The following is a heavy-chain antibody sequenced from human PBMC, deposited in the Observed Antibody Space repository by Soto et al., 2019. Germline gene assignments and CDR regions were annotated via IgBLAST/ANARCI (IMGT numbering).Heavy chain of an antibody. J-gene: IGHJ5*02. CDR3: AKDGSGGSYRSNWFDP. Sequence: EVQLLESGGGLVQPGGSLRLSCAASGFTFSSYAMSWVRQAPGKGLEWVSAISGSGGSTYYADSVKGRFTISRDNSKNXLYLQMNSLIVEDTAVYYCAKDGSGGSYRSNWFDPWGQGTLVTVSS. CDR1: GFTFSSYA. D-gene: IGHD1-26*01. V-gene: IGHV3-23*01. CDR2: ISGSGGST.